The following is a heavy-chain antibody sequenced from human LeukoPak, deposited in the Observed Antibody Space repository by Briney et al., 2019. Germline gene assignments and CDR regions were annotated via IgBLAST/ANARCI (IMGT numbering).Heavy chain of an antibody. V-gene: IGHV1-46*01. CDR3: AREDFYDGSGYYPSRVYWFDP. CDR2: INPSGGGT. J-gene: IGHJ5*02. Sequence: ASVKVSCKASGYTFTKYFMHWVRQAPGQGLEWVGIINPSGGGTTYAQKFQGRVAMTRDMSTNTVYLEMSSLRAEDTDVYYCAREDFYDGSGYYPSRVYWFDPWGQGTLVTVSS. CDR1: GYTFTKYF. D-gene: IGHD3-22*01.